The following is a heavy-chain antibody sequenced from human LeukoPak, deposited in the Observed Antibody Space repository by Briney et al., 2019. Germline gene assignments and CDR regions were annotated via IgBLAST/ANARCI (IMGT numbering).Heavy chain of an antibody. D-gene: IGHD1-1*01. V-gene: IGHV1-69*01. CDR2: IIPISGTA. Sequence: SVKVSCKASGGTFSSYAISWVRQAPGQGLEWMGGIIPISGTANYAQKFQGRVTITADESTSTAYMELSSLRSEDTAVYYCARGRQLERLYAFDIWGQGTMVTVSS. CDR3: ARGRQLERLYAFDI. CDR1: GGTFSSYA. J-gene: IGHJ3*02.